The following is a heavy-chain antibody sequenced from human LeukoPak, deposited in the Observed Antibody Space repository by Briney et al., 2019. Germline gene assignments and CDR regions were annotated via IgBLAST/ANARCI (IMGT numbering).Heavy chain of an antibody. CDR1: GYTFTSYG. D-gene: IGHD6-19*01. CDR2: INPNSGGT. Sequence: ASVKVSCKASGYTFTSYGISWVRQAPGQGLEWMGWINPNSGGTNYAQKFQGRVTMTRDTSISTAYMELSRLRSDDTAVYYCARDRYSSGWYWGQGTLVTVSS. J-gene: IGHJ4*02. V-gene: IGHV1-2*02. CDR3: ARDRYSSGWY.